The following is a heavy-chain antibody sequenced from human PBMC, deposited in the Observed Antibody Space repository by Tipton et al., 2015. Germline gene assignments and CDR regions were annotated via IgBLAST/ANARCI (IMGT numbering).Heavy chain of an antibody. V-gene: IGHV1-69*01. CDR1: GGTFGSYA. Sequence: QLVQSGAEVKKPGSSVRVSCRTSGGTFGSYAFSWLRQAPGQGLEWVGAIIPIFGTSNYAQKFQGRVTITADESTSTAYMELTSLRSEDTAVYYCARLSGPQAFDYWGQGTLVTVSS. CDR2: IIPIFGTS. CDR3: ARLSGPQAFDY. D-gene: IGHD3-3*01. J-gene: IGHJ4*02.